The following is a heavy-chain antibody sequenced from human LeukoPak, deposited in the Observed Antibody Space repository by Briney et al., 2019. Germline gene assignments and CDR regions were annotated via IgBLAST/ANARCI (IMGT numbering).Heavy chain of an antibody. J-gene: IGHJ3*02. CDR2: IYYSGST. CDR3: ARDQDDAFDI. Sequence: ETLSPTSTVSGGSTSSYYCGWIRQPPGKGLGWIGFIYYSGSTNYNPSLKSRVTISVDTSKNQFSLKLSSVTAADTAVYYCARDQDDAFDIWGQRTMVTVSS. V-gene: IGHV4-59*01. CDR1: GGSTSSYY.